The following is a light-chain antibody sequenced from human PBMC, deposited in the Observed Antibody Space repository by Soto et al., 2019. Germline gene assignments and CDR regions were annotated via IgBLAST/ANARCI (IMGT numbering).Light chain of an antibody. CDR1: GSNIGTFY. V-gene: IGLV1-47*02. J-gene: IGLJ2*01. CDR2: CNN. CDR3: TAGDDNLSAVV. Sequence: QSVLTQSPSTSATPGQGVSISCSGGGSNIGTFYVSWYQHVPGTAPRILIYCNNQRPSGVPDRFSGSKSGTSASLAISGLPYEDDAYYYCTAGDDNLSAVVFGGGTKLTVL.